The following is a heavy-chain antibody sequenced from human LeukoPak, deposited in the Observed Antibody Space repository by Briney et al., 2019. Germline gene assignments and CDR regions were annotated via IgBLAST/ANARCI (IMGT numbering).Heavy chain of an antibody. J-gene: IGHJ4*02. V-gene: IGHV4-4*07. CDR3: ARAVVDTAMVTFYLDY. CDR2: IYTSRST. Sequence: SETLSLTCTVSGGSICSDYWSWFRQPAGKGLQGLGRIYTSRSTNYNPSLKSRVTMSVDTSKNQFSLKLSSVTAADTAVYYCARAVVDTAMVTFYLDYWGQGTLVTLSS. CDR1: GGSICSDY. D-gene: IGHD5-18*01.